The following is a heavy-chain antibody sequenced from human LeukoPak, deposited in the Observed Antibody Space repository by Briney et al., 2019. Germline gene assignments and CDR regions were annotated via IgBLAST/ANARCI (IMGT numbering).Heavy chain of an antibody. V-gene: IGHV4-59*01. CDR1: GGSISTYY. CDR3: ARASRPTSSSSHYYGMDV. D-gene: IGHD6-6*01. Sequence: SETLSLTCTVSGGSISTYYWNWIRQPPGKGLEWIGYIYHSGSTNYNPSLKSRVTISVDTSKNQFSLKLSSVTAADTAVYYCARASRPTSSSSHYYGMDVWGQGTTVTVSS. CDR2: IYHSGST. J-gene: IGHJ6*02.